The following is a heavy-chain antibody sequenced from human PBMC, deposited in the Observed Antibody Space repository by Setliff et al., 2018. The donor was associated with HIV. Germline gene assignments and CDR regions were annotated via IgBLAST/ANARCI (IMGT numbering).Heavy chain of an antibody. V-gene: IGHV1-8*02. CDR1: GYTFTNYD. D-gene: IGHD1-26*01. Sequence: ASVKVSCKASGYTFTNYDINWVRQATGQGLEWMGRMNPNSGNTEYAQQFQGRVTMTRNTSISTAYMELRRLRSDDTAVYYCARKRGRGATTWSYDAFDIWGQGTMVTVSS. J-gene: IGHJ3*02. CDR2: MNPNSGNT. CDR3: ARKRGRGATTWSYDAFDI.